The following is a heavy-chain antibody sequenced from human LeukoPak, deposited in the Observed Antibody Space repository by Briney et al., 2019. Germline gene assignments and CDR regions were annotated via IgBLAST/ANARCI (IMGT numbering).Heavy chain of an antibody. Sequence: TGGSLRLSCAASGFTFSSYAMHWVRQAPGKGLEWVAVISYDGSNKYYADSVKGRFTISRDNSKNTLYLQMNSLRAEDTAVCYCARVPAIAAAYFDYWGQGTLVTVSS. CDR2: ISYDGSNK. J-gene: IGHJ4*02. CDR3: ARVPAIAAAYFDY. CDR1: GFTFSSYA. V-gene: IGHV3-30*04. D-gene: IGHD6-13*01.